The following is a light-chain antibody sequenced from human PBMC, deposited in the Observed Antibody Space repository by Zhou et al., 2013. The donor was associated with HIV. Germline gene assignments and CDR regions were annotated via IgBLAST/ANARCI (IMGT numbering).Light chain of an antibody. CDR3: QQSYSNPST. CDR1: QSISDY. J-gene: IGKJ5*01. V-gene: IGKV1-39*01. CDR2: GAS. Sequence: DIQMTQSPSSLSASVGDRVSLTCRASQSISDYLNWYQQKPGEAPNLLIYGASSLQSGVPSRFSGSGSGTDFTLTISSLQPEDVATYYCQQSYSNPSTFGQGTRLEIK.